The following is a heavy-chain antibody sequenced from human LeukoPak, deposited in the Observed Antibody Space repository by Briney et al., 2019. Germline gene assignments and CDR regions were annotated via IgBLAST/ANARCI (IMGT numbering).Heavy chain of an antibody. Sequence: SETLSLTCTVSGGSISSYYWSWIRQPPGKGLEWIGYIYYRGSTNYNPSLKSRVTISVDTSKNQFSLNLSSVTAADTAVYYCARRGDGYNYWDYWGQGTLVTVSS. CDR3: ARRGDGYNYWDY. CDR1: GGSISSYY. J-gene: IGHJ4*02. D-gene: IGHD5-24*01. CDR2: IYYRGST. V-gene: IGHV4-59*08.